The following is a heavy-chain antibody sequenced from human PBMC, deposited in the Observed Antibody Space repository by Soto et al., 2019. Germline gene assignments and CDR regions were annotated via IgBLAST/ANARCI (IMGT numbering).Heavy chain of an antibody. D-gene: IGHD5-18*01. V-gene: IGHV6-1*01. CDR2: TYYRSKWYN. Sequence: SQTLSLTCAISGDSVSSNSAAWNWIRQSPSRGLEWLGRTYYRSKWYNDYAVSVKSRITINPDTSKNQFSLQLNSVTPEDTAVYFCARVGIPDGGYYYGMDVWGLGTTVTVSS. CDR1: GDSVSSNSAA. CDR3: ARVGIPDGGYYYGMDV. J-gene: IGHJ6*02.